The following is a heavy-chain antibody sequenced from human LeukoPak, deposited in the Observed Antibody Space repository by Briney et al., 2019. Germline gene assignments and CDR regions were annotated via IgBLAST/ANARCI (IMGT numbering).Heavy chain of an antibody. CDR2: IIPIFGTA. J-gene: IGHJ6*02. D-gene: IGHD2-21*01. Sequence: SVKVSCKASGGTFSSYAISWVRQAPGQGLEWMGGIIPIFGTANYAQKFQGRVTITADESTSTGYMELSSLRSDDTAVYYCARRVVRLPYYYGMDVWGQGTTVTVSS. V-gene: IGHV1-69*13. CDR1: GGTFSSYA. CDR3: ARRVVRLPYYYGMDV.